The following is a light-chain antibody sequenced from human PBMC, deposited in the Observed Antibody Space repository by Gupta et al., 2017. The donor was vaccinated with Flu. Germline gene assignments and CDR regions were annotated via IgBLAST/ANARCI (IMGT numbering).Light chain of an antibody. V-gene: IGLV2-18*02. CDR3: SSYTSSRTFDVV. CDR1: SDVCRYNR. Sequence: SDVCRYNRVCWDQQHPVKCPKPKIYEVSKRPSGVPDRFSGSRSGNTASLNISGLQAEDEADYYSSSYTSSRTFDVVFDGGTKLTVI. CDR2: EVS. J-gene: IGLJ2*01.